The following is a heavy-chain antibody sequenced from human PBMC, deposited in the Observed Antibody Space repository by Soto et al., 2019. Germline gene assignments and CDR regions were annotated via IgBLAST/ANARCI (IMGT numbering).Heavy chain of an antibody. CDR1: GFTFSTYG. Sequence: PGGSLRLSCATSGFTFSTYGLHWVRQALGKGLEWVAFISHDGINKYYGDSVKGRFTVSRDNTKNTLYLQMNSLRAEDTAVYFCVKNYDTGGYYQFDYWGRGTLVTVSS. CDR2: ISHDGINK. CDR3: VKNYDTGGYYQFDY. D-gene: IGHD3-22*01. V-gene: IGHV3-30*18. J-gene: IGHJ4*02.